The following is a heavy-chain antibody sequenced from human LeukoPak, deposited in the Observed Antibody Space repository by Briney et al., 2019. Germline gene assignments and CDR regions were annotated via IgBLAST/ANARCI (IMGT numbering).Heavy chain of an antibody. V-gene: IGHV1-2*02. D-gene: IGHD2-15*01. CDR1: GYTFTYRY. CDR2: INPNTGGT. CDR3: ARDDCGGGSCYFLDY. J-gene: IGHJ4*02. Sequence: ASVKVSCNASGYTFTYRYLHWVRQAPGQALEWMGWINPNTGGTNYAQKFQGRVTMTRDTSISSAYMELSSLKSDDTAMYYCARDDCGGGSCYFLDYWGQGTLVTVSS.